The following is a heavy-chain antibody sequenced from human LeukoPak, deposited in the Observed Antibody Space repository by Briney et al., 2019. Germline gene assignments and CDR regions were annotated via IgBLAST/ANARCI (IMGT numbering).Heavy chain of an antibody. CDR2: ISGSGGST. Sequence: GGTLRLSCAASGFTFSNYGMSWVRQAPGKGLEWVSAISGSGGSTFYADSVKGRFTISRDNSKNTLYLQMNTLRAEDTALYYCAKDSVDIIVVPAAYRDYWGQGTLVTVSS. V-gene: IGHV3-23*01. D-gene: IGHD2-2*01. CDR3: AKDSVDIIVVPAAYRDY. CDR1: GFTFSNYG. J-gene: IGHJ4*02.